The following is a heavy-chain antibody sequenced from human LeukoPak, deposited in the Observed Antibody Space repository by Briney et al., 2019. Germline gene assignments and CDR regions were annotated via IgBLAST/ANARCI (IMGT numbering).Heavy chain of an antibody. V-gene: IGHV3-30*18. CDR2: ISYDGSNK. D-gene: IGHD3-10*01. CDR3: AKDYYGRGGFDY. J-gene: IGHJ4*02. Sequence: PGGSLRLSCAASGFTFSSYGMHWVRQAPGKGLEWVAVISYDGSNKYYADSVKGRFTISRDNSKNTLYLQMNSLRAEDTAVYYCAKDYYGRGGFDYWGQGTLVTVSS. CDR1: GFTFSSYG.